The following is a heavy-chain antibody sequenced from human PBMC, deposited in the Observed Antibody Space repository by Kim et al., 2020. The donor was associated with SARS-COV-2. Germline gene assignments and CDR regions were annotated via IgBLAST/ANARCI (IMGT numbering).Heavy chain of an antibody. CDR3: GKGWSYCSTGSCYAPYWFDP. Sequence: GGSLRLSCAASGFSFSSYAMNWVRQAPGKGLEWVSSISGPGDSTYYTDSVRGLFTISRDNSKDTVFMEINSLRAEDTAIYYSGKGWSYCSTGSCYAPYWFDPWGQGTVVTVSS. J-gene: IGHJ5*02. D-gene: IGHD2-2*01. CDR1: GFSFSSYA. CDR2: ISGPGDST. V-gene: IGHV3-23*01.